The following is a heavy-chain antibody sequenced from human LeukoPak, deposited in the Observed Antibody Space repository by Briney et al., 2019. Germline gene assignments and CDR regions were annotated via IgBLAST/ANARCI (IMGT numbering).Heavy chain of an antibody. D-gene: IGHD3-22*01. CDR3: ARRIRDDSSVHSI. CDR1: GYTFTSYG. Sequence: GASVKVSRKASGYTFTSYGISWVRQAPGQGLEWMGWISAYNGNTNYAQKLQGRVTMTTDTSASTAYMELRSLRSDDTAVYYCARRIRDDSSVHSIWGQETLVTVSS. V-gene: IGHV1-18*01. J-gene: IGHJ4*02. CDR2: ISAYNGNT.